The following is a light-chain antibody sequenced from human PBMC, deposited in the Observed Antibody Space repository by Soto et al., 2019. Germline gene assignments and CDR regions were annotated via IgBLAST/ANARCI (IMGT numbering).Light chain of an antibody. Sequence: EIVFTQSPATLSLSPGERATLSCRASQSVSSYLAWYQQKPGQAPRLLIYDASNRATGIPARFSGSGSGTDFTLTISSLEPEDFAVYYCQQRSNWPPFFGGGTKVDIK. CDR2: DAS. J-gene: IGKJ4*01. V-gene: IGKV3-11*01. CDR1: QSVSSY. CDR3: QQRSNWPPF.